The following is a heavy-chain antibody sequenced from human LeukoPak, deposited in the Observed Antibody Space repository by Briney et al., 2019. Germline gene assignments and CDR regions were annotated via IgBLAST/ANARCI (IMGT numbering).Heavy chain of an antibody. J-gene: IGHJ4*02. V-gene: IGHV3-7*01. D-gene: IGHD2-2*01. CDR3: ARGLDCRSTSCYLDN. CDR2: IKQDGSEK. Sequence: GGSLRLSCAASGFTFTKYWMTWVRQAPGKGLEWVADIKQDGSEKFYVDSVKGRFTISRDNAKNSLDLQINSLGAEDTAVYYCARGLDCRSTSCYLDNWGQGTLVTVSS. CDR1: GFTFTKYW.